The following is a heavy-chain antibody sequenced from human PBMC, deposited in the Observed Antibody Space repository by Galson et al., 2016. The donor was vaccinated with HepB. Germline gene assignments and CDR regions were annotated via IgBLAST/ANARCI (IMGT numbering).Heavy chain of an antibody. D-gene: IGHD5-18*01. Sequence: SLRLSYAASGFTFSSYSMNWVRQAPGKGLEWVSSISSSSSYIYYADSVKGRFTISRDNAKNSLYLQMNSLGAEDTAVYYCASGYSYGYFYYWGQGTLVTVSS. CDR1: GFTFSSYS. J-gene: IGHJ4*02. V-gene: IGHV3-21*01. CDR3: ASGYSYGYFYY. CDR2: ISSSSSYI.